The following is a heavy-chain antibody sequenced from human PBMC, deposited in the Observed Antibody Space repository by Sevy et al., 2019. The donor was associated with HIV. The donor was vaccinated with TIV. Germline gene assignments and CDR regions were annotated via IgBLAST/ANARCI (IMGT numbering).Heavy chain of an antibody. CDR3: AKDRTTGIAAAGTPFDY. CDR2: ISYDGSNK. CDR1: GFTFGDYW. V-gene: IGHV3-30*18. J-gene: IGHJ4*02. D-gene: IGHD6-13*01. Sequence: GGSLRLSCAASGFTFGDYWLTWVRQVPGKGLEWVAVISYDGSNKYYADSVKGRFTISRDNSKNTLYLQMNSLRAEDTAVYYCAKDRTTGIAAAGTPFDYWGQGTLVTVSS.